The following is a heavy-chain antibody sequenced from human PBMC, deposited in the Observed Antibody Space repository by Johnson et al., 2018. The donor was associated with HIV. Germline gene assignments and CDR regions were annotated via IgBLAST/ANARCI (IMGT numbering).Heavy chain of an antibody. CDR1: GFTFSSYG. D-gene: IGHD3-9*01. Sequence: QVQLVESGGGVVQPGRSLRLSCVASGFTFSSYGMHWVRQTPGKGLEWVAVISYNGTNTWYADSVKGRFTISRDNSKNTMYLQLNSLRPEDTAVYYCARDGRDLVTRGSFDVWGQGTMVTVSS. CDR2: ISYNGTNT. CDR3: ARDGRDLVTRGSFDV. J-gene: IGHJ3*01. V-gene: IGHV3-30*03.